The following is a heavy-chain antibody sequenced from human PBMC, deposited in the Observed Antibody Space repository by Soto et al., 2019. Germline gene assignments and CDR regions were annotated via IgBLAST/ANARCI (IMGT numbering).Heavy chain of an antibody. CDR2: IYYSGST. J-gene: IGHJ4*02. Sequence: QVQLQESGPGLVKPSQTLSLTCSVSGDSISRGGYYWSWIRQHPEKGLEWIGYIYYSGSTYYNPSLQSRVTISGDTSKNQFSLRLSSVTAADTAVYYCAREVAYYYGSGSYADYWGQGTLVTVSS. CDR1: GDSISRGGYY. V-gene: IGHV4-31*03. CDR3: AREVAYYYGSGSYADY. D-gene: IGHD3-10*01.